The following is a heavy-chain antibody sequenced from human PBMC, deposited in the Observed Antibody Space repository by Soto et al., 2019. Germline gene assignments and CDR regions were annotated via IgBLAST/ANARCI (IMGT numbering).Heavy chain of an antibody. CDR1: GFSLSTSGMC. CDR2: IDWDDDK. Sequence: SCPTLVNPTQTLTLTCTFSGFSLSTSGMCVSWIRQPPGKALEWLALIDWDDDKYYSTSLKTRLTISKDTSKNQVVLTMTNMDPVDTATYYCARSRIAAAGNLYGMDVWGQGTTVTVSS. V-gene: IGHV2-70*01. CDR3: ARSRIAAAGNLYGMDV. D-gene: IGHD6-13*01. J-gene: IGHJ6*02.